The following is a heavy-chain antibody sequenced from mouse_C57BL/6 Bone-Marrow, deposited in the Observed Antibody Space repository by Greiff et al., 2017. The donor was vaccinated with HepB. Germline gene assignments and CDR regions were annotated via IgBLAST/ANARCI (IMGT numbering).Heavy chain of an antibody. D-gene: IGHD2-4*01. CDR3: ARTTPGGLRQGY. Sequence: VHVKQSVAELVRPGASVKLSCTASGFNIKNTYMHWVKQRPEQGLEWIGRIDPANGNTKYAPKFQGKATITADTSSNTAYLQLSSLTSEDTAIYYCARTTPGGLRQGYWGQGTTLTVSS. CDR2: IDPANGNT. J-gene: IGHJ2*01. CDR1: GFNIKNTY. V-gene: IGHV14-3*01.